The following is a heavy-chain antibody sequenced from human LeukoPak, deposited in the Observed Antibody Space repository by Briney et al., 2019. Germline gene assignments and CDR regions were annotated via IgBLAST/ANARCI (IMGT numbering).Heavy chain of an antibody. V-gene: IGHV4-59*01. CDR3: ASSMTELPDDAFDI. Sequence: SETLSLTCTVSGGSISSYYWSWIRRPPGKGLEWIGYIYYSGSTNYNPSLKSRVTISVDTSKNQFSLKLSSVTAADTAVYYCASSMTELPDDAFDIWGQGTMVTVSS. D-gene: IGHD2-15*01. CDR2: IYYSGST. CDR1: GGSISSYY. J-gene: IGHJ3*02.